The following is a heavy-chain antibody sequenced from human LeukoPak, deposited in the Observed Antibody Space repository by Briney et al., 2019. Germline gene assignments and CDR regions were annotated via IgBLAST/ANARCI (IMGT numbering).Heavy chain of an antibody. Sequence: GGSLRLSCAASGFTFSSYAMSWVRQAPGKGLEWVSAIRGSGGSTYYADSVKGRFTISRDNSKNTLYLQMNSLRAEDTAVYYCARPSSSLLNYYYYGMDVWGQGTTVTVSS. CDR2: IRGSGGST. D-gene: IGHD6-6*01. J-gene: IGHJ6*02. CDR3: ARPSSSLLNYYYYGMDV. V-gene: IGHV3-23*01. CDR1: GFTFSSYA.